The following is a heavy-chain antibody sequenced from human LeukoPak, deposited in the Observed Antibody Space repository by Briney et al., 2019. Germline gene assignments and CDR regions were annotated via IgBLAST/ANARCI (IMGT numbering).Heavy chain of an antibody. V-gene: IGHV1-18*01. D-gene: IGHD6-19*01. J-gene: IGHJ4*02. CDR1: GYTFTSYG. CDR3: ARDSRIAVAGPFDY. Sequence: ASVKVSCKASGYTFTSYGISWVRQAPGQGLEWMGWISAYNGNTNYAQKLQGRVTMTTDTSTSTAYMELRRLRSDDTAVYYCARDSRIAVAGPFDYWGQGTLVTVSS. CDR2: ISAYNGNT.